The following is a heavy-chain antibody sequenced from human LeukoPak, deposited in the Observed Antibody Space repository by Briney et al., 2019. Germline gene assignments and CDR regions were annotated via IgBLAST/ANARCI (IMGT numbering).Heavy chain of an antibody. J-gene: IGHJ6*03. CDR3: ASEPTYYYYYMDV. V-gene: IGHV4-34*01. CDR1: GGSFSGYY. CDR2: INHSGST. Sequence: AETLSLTCAVYGGSFSGYYWSWIRQPPGKGLEWIGEINHSGSTNYNPSLKSRVTMSVDTSKNQFSLKLSSVTAADTAVYYCASEPTYYYYYMDVWGKGTTVTISS.